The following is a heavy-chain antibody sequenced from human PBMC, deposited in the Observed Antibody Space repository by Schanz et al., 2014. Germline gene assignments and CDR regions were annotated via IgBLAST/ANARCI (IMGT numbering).Heavy chain of an antibody. J-gene: IGHJ6*02. CDR3: ATEGPRGTRHPINYYYAMDN. CDR2: ISFSGNTI. CDR1: GLIFSTYT. Sequence: EVQLVESGGGLVRPGGSLRLSCTTSGLIFSTYTLNWVRQAPGKGLEWISYISFSGNTIYYADSVKGRFTISRDNAKNSVFLQMNRLRVEDTAVYYCATEGPRGTRHPINYYYAMDNWGQGTKVTV. V-gene: IGHV3-48*01. D-gene: IGHD6-6*01.